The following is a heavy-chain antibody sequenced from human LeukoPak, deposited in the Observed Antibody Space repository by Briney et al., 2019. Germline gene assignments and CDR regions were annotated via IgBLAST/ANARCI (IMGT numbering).Heavy chain of an antibody. CDR1: GYTFTDHY. CDR2: IHPGRGDT. CDR3: ARDHNWGPDY. J-gene: IGHJ4*02. D-gene: IGHD7-27*01. Sequence: VKVSCQALGYTFTDHYFHWLRQAPGQGIEWMGWIHPGRGDTNIAQKFQGRVSLTRDTSISTAYMELSRLTSDDTAVYYCARDHNWGPDYWGQGTLVSVSS. V-gene: IGHV1-2*02.